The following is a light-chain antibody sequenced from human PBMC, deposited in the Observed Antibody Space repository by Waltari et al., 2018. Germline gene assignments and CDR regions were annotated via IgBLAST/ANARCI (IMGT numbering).Light chain of an antibody. CDR2: DAT. V-gene: IGKV3-11*01. CDR3: QQRKSWPFT. CDR1: QTFYNY. Sequence: DIVMTPSPTILSLSPGKRGTPSCRASQTFYNYLAWYQQKAGQAPRLLIYDATKRATGVPARFSGSGFGADFTLTISSLEPEDFVVYYCQQRKSWPFTFGGGSRVDIK. J-gene: IGKJ4*01.